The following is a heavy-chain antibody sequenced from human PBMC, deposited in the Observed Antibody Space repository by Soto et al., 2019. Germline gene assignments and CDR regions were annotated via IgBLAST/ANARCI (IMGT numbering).Heavy chain of an antibody. V-gene: IGHV4-4*07. D-gene: IGHD3-3*01. J-gene: IGHJ6*02. CDR3: ARDQRQFLEWPSRHYYYYGMDV. CDR2: IYTSGST. CDR1: GGSISSYY. Sequence: SETLSLTCPVSGGSISSYYWSWIRQPAGKGLEWIGRIYTSGSTNYNPSLKSRVTMSVDTSKNQFSLKLSSVTAADTAVYYCARDQRQFLEWPSRHYYYYGMDVWGQGTTVTVSS.